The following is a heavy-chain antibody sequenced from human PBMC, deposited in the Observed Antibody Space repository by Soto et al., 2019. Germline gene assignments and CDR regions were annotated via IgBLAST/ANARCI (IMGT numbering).Heavy chain of an antibody. V-gene: IGHV3-11*01. CDR2: ISSSGSTI. CDR1: GFTFSDYY. D-gene: IGHD4-4*01. Sequence: SLRLSCAASGFTFSDYYMSWIRQAPGKGLEWVSYISSSGSTIYYADSVKGRFTISRDNAKNSLYLQMNSLRAEDTAVYYCARESETTDAFDIWGQGTMVTVSS. J-gene: IGHJ3*02. CDR3: ARESETTDAFDI.